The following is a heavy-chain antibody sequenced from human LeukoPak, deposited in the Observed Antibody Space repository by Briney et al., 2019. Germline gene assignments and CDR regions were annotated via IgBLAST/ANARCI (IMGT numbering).Heavy chain of an antibody. Sequence: GASVKVSCKASGGTLSSYAISWVRQAPGQGLEWMGGIIPIFGTANCAQKFQGRVTITTDESTSTAYMELSSLRSEDTAVYYCATSGTMVRGVHFDYWGQGTLVTVSS. CDR3: ATSGTMVRGVHFDY. D-gene: IGHD3-10*01. V-gene: IGHV1-69*05. CDR1: GGTLSSYA. J-gene: IGHJ4*02. CDR2: IIPIFGTA.